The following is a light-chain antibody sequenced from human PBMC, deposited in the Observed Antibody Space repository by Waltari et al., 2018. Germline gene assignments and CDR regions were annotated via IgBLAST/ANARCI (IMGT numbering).Light chain of an antibody. J-gene: IGKJ1*01. Sequence: DIVMTQSPDSLAVSLGERATINCKSSQSVLYSSNNKNYLAWYQQKPGKPPKLLIYWASTRESGVPDRCSGSGSGTDFTLTISSLQAEDVAVYYCQQYYNIPWTFGQGTKVEIK. CDR1: QSVLYSSNNKNY. CDR3: QQYYNIPWT. V-gene: IGKV4-1*01. CDR2: WAS.